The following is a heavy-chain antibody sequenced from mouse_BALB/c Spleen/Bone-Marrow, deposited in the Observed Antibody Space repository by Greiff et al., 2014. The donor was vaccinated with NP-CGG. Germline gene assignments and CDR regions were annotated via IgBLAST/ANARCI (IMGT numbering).Heavy chain of an antibody. V-gene: IGHV1-87*01. J-gene: IGHJ4*01. CDR2: IYPGDGDT. Sequence: VKLQESGAELARPGTSVKLSCKTSGYTFTNYWMQWMKQRPGQGLEWIGTIYPGDGDTRYTQKFKGKATLTADKSSSTAYMQLSSLASEDSAVYYCARSNYPYAMDYWGQGTSVTVSS. CDR1: GYTFTNYW. CDR3: ARSNYPYAMDY. D-gene: IGHD2-5*01.